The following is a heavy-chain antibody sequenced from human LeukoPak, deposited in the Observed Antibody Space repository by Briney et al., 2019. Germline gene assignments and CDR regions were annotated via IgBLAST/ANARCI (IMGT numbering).Heavy chain of an antibody. D-gene: IGHD4-17*01. CDR3: ATSTVTTFWGAYYFDY. CDR1: GGSFSSNY. CDR2: IYYSGST. J-gene: IGHJ4*02. V-gene: IGHV4-59*01. Sequence: PSETLSLTCAVYGGSFSSNYWSWIRQPPGKGLEWIGYIYYSGSTNYNPSLESRVTISVDTSKNQFSLKLSSVTAADTAVYYCATSTVTTFWGAYYFDYWGQGTLVTVSS.